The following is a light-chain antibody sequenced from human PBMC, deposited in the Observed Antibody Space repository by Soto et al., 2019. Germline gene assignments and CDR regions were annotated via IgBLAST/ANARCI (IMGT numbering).Light chain of an antibody. Sequence: DIQLTQSPSFLSASVGDRVTITCRASQDISDYLAWYQQRPGKAPKLLIYAASTLQSGVPSRFSGSGSGTEFTLTISSLQSDDFATYYCQHYYGYSWTFGQGTKVEIK. CDR2: AAS. V-gene: IGKV1-9*01. J-gene: IGKJ1*01. CDR3: QHYYGYSWT. CDR1: QDISDY.